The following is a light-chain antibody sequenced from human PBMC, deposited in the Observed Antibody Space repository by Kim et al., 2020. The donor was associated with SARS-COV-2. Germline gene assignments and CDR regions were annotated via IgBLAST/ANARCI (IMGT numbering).Light chain of an antibody. CDR1: RSDFGSYSD. CDR3: CSYARGSIYV. Sequence: GQSVTLFCTGSRSDFGSYSDVAWYRQHPGQAPKLLIYDVSKLTSGVPDRFSGSKSANTASLTISGLQAEDEADYYCCSYARGSIYVFGAGTKVTVL. V-gene: IGLV2-11*03. CDR2: DVS. J-gene: IGLJ1*01.